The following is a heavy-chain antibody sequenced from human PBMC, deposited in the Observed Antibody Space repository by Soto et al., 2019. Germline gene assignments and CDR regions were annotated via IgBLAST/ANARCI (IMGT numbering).Heavy chain of an antibody. V-gene: IGHV3-9*01. Sequence: EVQLVESGGGLVPPGRSLRLSCAASGFSFGDYAMHWVRPAPGKGLEWVAGISWNSGSTGYADSVKGRFTISRDTAKNAPDLQMNSLRAEDTAFYYCVKDNGLGVIPVFYHCGYWGQGTLVTVSS. D-gene: IGHD3-16*02. CDR1: GFSFGDYA. J-gene: IGHJ4*02. CDR3: VKDNGLGVIPVFYHCGY. CDR2: ISWNSGST.